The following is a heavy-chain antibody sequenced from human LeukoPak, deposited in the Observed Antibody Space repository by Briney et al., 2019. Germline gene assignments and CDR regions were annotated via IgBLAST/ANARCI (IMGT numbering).Heavy chain of an antibody. J-gene: IGHJ6*03. V-gene: IGHV1-24*01. CDR1: GYTLTELS. D-gene: IGHD2-2*02. Sequence: ASVKVSCKVSGYTLTELSMHWLRQAPGKGLEWMGGFDPEDGETIYAQKFQGRVTMTEDTSTDTAYMELSSLRSEDTAVYYCATPDPIVVVPAAITGYYYYMDVWGKGTTVTVSS. CDR3: ATPDPIVVVPAAITGYYYYMDV. CDR2: FDPEDGET.